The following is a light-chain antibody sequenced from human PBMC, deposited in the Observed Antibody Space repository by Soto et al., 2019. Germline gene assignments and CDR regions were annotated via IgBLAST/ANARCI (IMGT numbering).Light chain of an antibody. V-gene: IGKV1D-12*01. CDR2: AAS. CDR1: QGISNW. J-gene: IGKJ2*01. CDR3: QQGNRFPYT. Sequence: DIQMTQSPSSVSASVGDRVTITCRASQGISNWLAWYQQKPGKAPKLLIYAASSLQVGVPSRFSGSGSWTAFTLTISSMQPEEFATYNCQQGNRFPYTFGQGTKLEIK.